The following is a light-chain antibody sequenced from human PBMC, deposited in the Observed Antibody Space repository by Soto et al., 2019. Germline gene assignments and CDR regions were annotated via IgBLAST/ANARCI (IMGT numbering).Light chain of an antibody. Sequence: QSALTQPHSVSGSPGQSVAISCTGTNSDVGAYNYVSWYQHHPGNAPKLIIYDLNKRPSGVPDRFSASKSGNTATLSISGLHLDDDADYYCCSYAGSTTSVLFGGGTKLTVL. V-gene: IGLV2-11*01. J-gene: IGLJ2*01. CDR1: NSDVGAYNY. CDR3: CSYAGSTTSVL. CDR2: DLN.